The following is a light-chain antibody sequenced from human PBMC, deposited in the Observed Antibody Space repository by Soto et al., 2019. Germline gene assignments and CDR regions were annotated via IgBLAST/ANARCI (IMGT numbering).Light chain of an antibody. V-gene: IGKV1-17*03. Sequence: DVQMTQSPSAMSASVGARVTITCRASQAISRFVAWFQQKPGKAPERLIYDTSTLQVGVPSRFSGGGSGTEFTLAISGLQPEDSATYYCLQHNSYPYTFGQGTKLEIK. CDR1: QAISRF. CDR3: LQHNSYPYT. CDR2: DTS. J-gene: IGKJ2*01.